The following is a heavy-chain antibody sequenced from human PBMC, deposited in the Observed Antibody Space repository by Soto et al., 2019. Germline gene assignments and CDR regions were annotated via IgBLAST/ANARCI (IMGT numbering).Heavy chain of an antibody. CDR3: VGGSGYYYYFDY. CDR1: GFTFDDYA. CDR2: ISWNSGSI. Sequence: GGSLRLSYAASGFTFDDYAMHWVRQAPGKGLEWVSGISWNSGSIGYADSVKGRFTISRDNAKNPLYLQMNSLRAEDTALYYCVGGSGYYYYFDYWGQGTLVTVSS. D-gene: IGHD3-22*01. V-gene: IGHV3-9*01. J-gene: IGHJ4*02.